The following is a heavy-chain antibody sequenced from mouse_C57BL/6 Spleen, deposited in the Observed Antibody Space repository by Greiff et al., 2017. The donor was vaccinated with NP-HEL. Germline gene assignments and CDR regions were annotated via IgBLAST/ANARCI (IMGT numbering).Heavy chain of an antibody. Sequence: VQLQQPGAELVMPGASVKLSCKASGYTFTSYWMHWVKQRPGQGLEWIGEIDPSDSYTNYNQKFKGKSTLTVDKSSSTAYMQLSSLTSEDSAVYYCARNYGTYLDYWGQGTTLTVSS. V-gene: IGHV1-69*01. CDR3: ARNYGTYLDY. CDR2: IDPSDSYT. J-gene: IGHJ2*01. CDR1: GYTFTSYW. D-gene: IGHD1-1*01.